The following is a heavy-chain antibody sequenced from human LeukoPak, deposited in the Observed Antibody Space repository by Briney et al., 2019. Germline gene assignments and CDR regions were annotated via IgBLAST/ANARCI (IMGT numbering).Heavy chain of an antibody. D-gene: IGHD2/OR15-2a*01. CDR2: INPNSGDT. CDR1: GYTFTGYY. CDR3: ARGPSESYYYYGMDV. V-gene: IGHV1-2*02. J-gene: IGHJ6*02. Sequence: ASVKVSCKASGYTFTGYYMHWVRQAPGQGLEWMGWINPNSGDTNYAQKFQGRVTMTRDTSISTAYMELNRLRSGDTAVYYCARGPSESYYYYGMDVWGQGATVTVSS.